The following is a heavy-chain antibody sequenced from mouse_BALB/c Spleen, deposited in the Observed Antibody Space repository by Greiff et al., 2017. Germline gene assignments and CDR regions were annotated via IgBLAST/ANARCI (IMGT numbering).Heavy chain of an antibody. Sequence: EVQLQQSGPGLVKPSQSLSLTCSVTGYSITSGYYWNWIRQFPGNKLEWMGYISYDGSNNYNPSLKNRISITRDTSKNQFFLKLNSVTTEDTATYYCARGNYYRYEYYFDYWGQGTTLTVSS. V-gene: IGHV3-6*02. CDR1: GYSITSGYY. D-gene: IGHD2-14*01. CDR2: ISYDGSN. J-gene: IGHJ2*01. CDR3: ARGNYYRYEYYFDY.